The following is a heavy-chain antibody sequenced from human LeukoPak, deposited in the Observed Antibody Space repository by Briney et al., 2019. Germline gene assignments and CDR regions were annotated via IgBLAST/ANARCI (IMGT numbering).Heavy chain of an antibody. D-gene: IGHD3-22*01. V-gene: IGHV3-21*01. J-gene: IGHJ4*02. CDR2: ISSSGSYI. CDR3: ARVLQNSDSSGYYFDY. Sequence: PGGSLRLSCAASGFTFGSYSMNWVRQAPGKGLEWVSSISSSGSYIYYADSVKGRFTISRDNAKNSLYLQMNSLRAEDTAVYYCARVLQNSDSSGYYFDYWGQGTLVTVSS. CDR1: GFTFGSYS.